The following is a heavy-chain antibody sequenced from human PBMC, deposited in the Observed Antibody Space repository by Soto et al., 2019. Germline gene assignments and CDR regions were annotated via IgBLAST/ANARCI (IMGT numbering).Heavy chain of an antibody. CDR2: ISYDGSNK. CDR3: ARDQVYYDFWSGYTGNSYFDY. J-gene: IGHJ4*02. Sequence: QVQLVESGGGVVQPGRSLRLSCAASGFTFSSYAMHWVRQAPGKGLEWVAVISYDGSNKYYADSVKGQFTISRDNSKNTLYLQMNSLRAEDTAVYYCARDQVYYDFWSGYTGNSYFDYWGQGTLVTVSS. CDR1: GFTFSSYA. V-gene: IGHV3-30-3*01. D-gene: IGHD3-3*01.